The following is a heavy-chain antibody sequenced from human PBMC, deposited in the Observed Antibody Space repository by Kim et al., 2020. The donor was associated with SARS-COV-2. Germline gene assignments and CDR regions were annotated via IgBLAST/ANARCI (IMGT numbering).Heavy chain of an antibody. Sequence: GGSLRLSCAASGFTFSSYAMNWVRQAPGKGLEWVSVISGSGGSIYDADSVKGRFTISRDNSKNTLYLQMNSLRAEDTAVYYCAKIITMIVMVDGFDIWGQGTMVTVSS. CDR2: ISGSGGSI. CDR1: GFTFSSYA. D-gene: IGHD3-22*01. J-gene: IGHJ3*02. CDR3: AKIITMIVMVDGFDI. V-gene: IGHV3-23*01.